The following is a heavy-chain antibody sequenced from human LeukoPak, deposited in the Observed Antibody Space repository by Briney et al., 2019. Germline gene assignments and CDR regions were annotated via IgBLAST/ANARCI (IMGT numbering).Heavy chain of an antibody. D-gene: IGHD5-24*01. J-gene: IGHJ4*02. Sequence: HPGGSLRLSCVVSVFTFSTYWMSWVRQAPGKGLEWVANINQDGSQKDYVDSVKGRFTISRDNAKNSLFLQMNSLRAEDTALYFCIQLWPNWGQGTLVTVSS. CDR2: INQDGSQK. V-gene: IGHV3-7*01. CDR1: VFTFSTYW. CDR3: IQLWPN.